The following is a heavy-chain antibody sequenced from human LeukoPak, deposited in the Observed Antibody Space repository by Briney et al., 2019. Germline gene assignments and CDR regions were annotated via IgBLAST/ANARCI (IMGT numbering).Heavy chain of an antibody. V-gene: IGHV4-59*01. D-gene: IGHD6-13*01. CDR3: ARDVPGSSWYDY. CDR1: GGSISSYY. CDR2: IYYIGNT. J-gene: IGHJ4*02. Sequence: SEALSLTCTVSGGSISSYYWSWIRQPPGKGLEWIGYIYYIGNTNYNPSLKSRVTISLDTSKIQFSLKLRSVTAADTAVYYCARDVPGSSWYDYWGQGTLVTVST.